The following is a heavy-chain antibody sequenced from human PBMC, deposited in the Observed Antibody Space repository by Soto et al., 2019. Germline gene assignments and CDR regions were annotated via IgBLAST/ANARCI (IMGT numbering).Heavy chain of an antibody. V-gene: IGHV4-4*07. Sequence: QVQLQESGPRLVKPSDTLSLTCTVSGDSFSGYYWSWIRQPAGKGLEWIGRDYTSGNTDYNPSRTTRVTVAVDTSKNQFSLKLRFVTAADTAVYYCAREAAETVGDGYWCDPWGQGTLVTVSS. D-gene: IGHD6-13*01. CDR1: GDSFSGYY. CDR2: DYTSGNT. J-gene: IGHJ5*02. CDR3: AREAAETVGDGYWCDP.